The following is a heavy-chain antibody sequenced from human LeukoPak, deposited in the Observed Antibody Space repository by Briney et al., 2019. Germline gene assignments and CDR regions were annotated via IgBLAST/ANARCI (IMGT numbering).Heavy chain of an antibody. V-gene: IGHV3-53*01. CDR3: ARHPRGSTEFDP. D-gene: IGHD4-11*01. CDR1: GFTVSSNY. Sequence: GGSLRLSCAASGFTVSSNYMSWVRQAPGKGLEWVSVIYSGGSTYYADSVKGRFTISRDNSKNTLYLQMNSPRAEDTAVYYCARHPRGSTEFDPWGQGTLVTVSS. J-gene: IGHJ5*02. CDR2: IYSGGST.